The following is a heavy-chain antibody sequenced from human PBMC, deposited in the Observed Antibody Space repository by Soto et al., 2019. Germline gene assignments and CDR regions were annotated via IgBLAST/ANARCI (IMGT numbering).Heavy chain of an antibody. Sequence: QVQLVQSGAEVKKPGASVKVSCKASGYSFTNSYMHWVRQAPGQRLEWMGINNPSGGSASYAQKFQGRVTMTRDTSTGTVYMELSSLSFEDTAVYYCASGRNWNDVGECWGQGTLVTVSS. CDR3: ASGRNWNDVGEC. J-gene: IGHJ4*02. CDR2: NNPSGGSA. D-gene: IGHD1-1*01. V-gene: IGHV1-46*01. CDR1: GYSFTNSY.